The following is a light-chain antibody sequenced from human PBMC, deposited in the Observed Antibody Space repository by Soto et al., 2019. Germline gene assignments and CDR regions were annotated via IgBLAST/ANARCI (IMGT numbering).Light chain of an antibody. CDR2: CNN. CDR3: AAWDDSLKGYYV. J-gene: IGLJ1*01. Sequence: QSVLTQPPSASGTPGQRVTISCSGGSSNIGSNTVNWYQQLPGTAPKFLFYCNNQRPLGFPAFFSGSKFGPSASLAISVLQSEDEADYYCAAWDDSLKGYYVFGTGTKVTVL. V-gene: IGLV1-44*01. CDR1: SSNIGSNT.